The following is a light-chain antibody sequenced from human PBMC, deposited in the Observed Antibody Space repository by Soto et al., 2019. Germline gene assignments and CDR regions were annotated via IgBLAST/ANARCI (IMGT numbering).Light chain of an antibody. V-gene: IGKV3-20*01. J-gene: IGKJ1*01. CDR3: QQYESSLRT. Sequence: EIVLTQSPGTLSLSPGERATLSCRASQSVSSSFLAWYQQRPGQAPRLLIFGGSSTATGIPDRFSGGGSGTDFTLTISRLEPEDFAVYYCQQYESSLRTFGQGTKVEIK. CDR2: GGS. CDR1: QSVSSSF.